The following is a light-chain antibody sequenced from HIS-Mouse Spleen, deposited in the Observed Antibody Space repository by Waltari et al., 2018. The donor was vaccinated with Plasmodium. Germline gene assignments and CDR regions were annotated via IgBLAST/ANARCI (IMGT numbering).Light chain of an antibody. J-gene: IGLJ2*01. Sequence: QLVLTQSPSASASLGASVKLTCTLSSGHSSYAIAWHQQQPEKGPRYLMKLNSDGSHSRGDGLPARCSGSSSGAGRYLTISSLQSEDEADYYCQTWGSGMGVFGGGTKLTVL. CDR3: QTWGSGMGV. CDR2: LNSDGSH. CDR1: SGHSSYA. V-gene: IGLV4-69*01.